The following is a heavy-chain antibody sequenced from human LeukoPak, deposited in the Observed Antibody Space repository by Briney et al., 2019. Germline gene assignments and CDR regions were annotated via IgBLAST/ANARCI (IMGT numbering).Heavy chain of an antibody. J-gene: IGHJ6*03. Sequence: PSETLSLTCTVSGGSISSHYWSWIRQPPGKGLEWIGYIYYSGSTNYNPSLKSRVTISVDTSKNQFSLKLSSVTAADTAVYYCARGYYDILTGENYYYYYMDVWGKGTTVTVSS. D-gene: IGHD3-9*01. CDR3: ARGYYDILTGENYYYYYMDV. V-gene: IGHV4-59*11. CDR2: IYYSGST. CDR1: GGSISSHY.